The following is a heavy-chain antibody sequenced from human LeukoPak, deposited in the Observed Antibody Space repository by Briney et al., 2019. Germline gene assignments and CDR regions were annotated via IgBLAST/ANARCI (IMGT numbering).Heavy chain of an antibody. D-gene: IGHD6-19*01. CDR2: IDPSDSYT. CDR1: GYSFTSYW. V-gene: IGHV5-10-1*01. J-gene: IGHJ1*01. Sequence: RGESLRISCKGSGYSFTSYWISWVRQMPGKGLEWMGRIDPSDSYTNYSPSFQGHVTISADKSISTAYLLWSSLKASDTAMYYCAGAGIAVAGNAEYFQHWGQGTLVTVSS. CDR3: AGAGIAVAGNAEYFQH.